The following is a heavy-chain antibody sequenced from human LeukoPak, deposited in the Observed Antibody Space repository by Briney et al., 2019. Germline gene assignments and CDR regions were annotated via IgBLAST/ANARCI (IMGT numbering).Heavy chain of an antibody. CDR2: INYSGST. J-gene: IGHJ3*02. CDR1: GGSLTRYH. V-gene: IGHV4-59*08. CDR3: ARRGVGATTWDAFDI. Sequence: SETLSLTCTISGGSLTRYHWGWIRQPPGKGLEWIGYINYSGSTNYSPSLESRVTISLDTSKNQFSLQLSSVTAADTAVYYCARRGVGATTWDAFDIWGQGTLVTVSS. D-gene: IGHD1-26*01.